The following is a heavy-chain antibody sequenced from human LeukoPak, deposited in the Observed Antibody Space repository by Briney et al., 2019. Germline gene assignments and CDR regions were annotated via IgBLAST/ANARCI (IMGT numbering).Heavy chain of an antibody. J-gene: IGHJ4*02. D-gene: IGHD6-19*01. V-gene: IGHV4-38-2*02. Sequence: PSETLSLTCTVSGYSISSGYYWGWIRQPPGKGLEWIGSIYHSGSTYYNPSLKSRVTISVDTSKNQFSLKLSFVTAADTAVYYCARGPLAVAGTSPLDYWGQGTLVTVSS. CDR3: ARGPLAVAGTSPLDY. CDR1: GYSISSGYY. CDR2: IYHSGST.